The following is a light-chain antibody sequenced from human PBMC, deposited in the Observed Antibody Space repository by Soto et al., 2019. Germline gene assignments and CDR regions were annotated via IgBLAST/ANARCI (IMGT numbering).Light chain of an antibody. V-gene: IGKV3-15*01. CDR3: QQYNNWPPFT. CDR2: GAS. J-gene: IGKJ2*01. CDR1: QSVSNN. Sequence: EIVMTQSPATLSVSPGERATLSCRASQSVSNNLAWYQQKPGQAPRLLIYGASTRATGIPTRFSGSGSGTEFSLTINSLQSEDFAVYYCQQYNNWPPFTFGQGTRLEIK.